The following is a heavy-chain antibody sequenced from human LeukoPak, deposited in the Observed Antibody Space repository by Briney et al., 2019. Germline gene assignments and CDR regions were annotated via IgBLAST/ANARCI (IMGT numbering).Heavy chain of an antibody. CDR1: GFTVSSNY. D-gene: IGHD1-1*01. CDR2: IYSGGST. Sequence: GGSLRLSCAASGFTVSSNYMSWVRQAPGKGLEWVSVIYSGGSTYYADSVKGRFTISRDNSKNTLYLQMNSLRAEDTAVYYCAKDLGTTSLHYYYYMDVWGKGTTVTVSS. J-gene: IGHJ6*03. V-gene: IGHV3-53*05. CDR3: AKDLGTTSLHYYYYMDV.